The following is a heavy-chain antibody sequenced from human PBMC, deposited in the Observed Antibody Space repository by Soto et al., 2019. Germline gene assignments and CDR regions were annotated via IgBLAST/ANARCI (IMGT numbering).Heavy chain of an antibody. Sequence: LTCTVSGGSISTYYWSWIRQAPGKGLEWVSYISSSSSYTNYADSVKGRFTISRDNAKNSLYLQMNSLRAEDTAVYYCARVGELYYGMDVWGQGTTVTVSS. CDR1: GGSISTYY. V-gene: IGHV3-11*06. CDR3: ARVGELYYGMDV. D-gene: IGHD1-7*01. CDR2: ISSSSSYT. J-gene: IGHJ6*02.